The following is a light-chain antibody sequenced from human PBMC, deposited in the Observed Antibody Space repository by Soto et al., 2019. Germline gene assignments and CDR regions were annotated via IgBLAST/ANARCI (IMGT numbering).Light chain of an antibody. CDR2: GAS. J-gene: IGKJ5*01. CDR3: QQYNNWPLT. V-gene: IGKV3-15*01. Sequence: EIVMRQSPATLSVSPGESDTLSCRASQSITNNLAWYQQKPGQAPRLLIYGASTRATGFPARFSGSGSGTEFTLTISSLQSEDFAVYYCQQYNNWPLTFGPGTRLEI. CDR1: QSITNN.